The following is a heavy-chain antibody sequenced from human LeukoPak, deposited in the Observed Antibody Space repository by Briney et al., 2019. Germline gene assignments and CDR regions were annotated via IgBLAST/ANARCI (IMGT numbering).Heavy chain of an antibody. J-gene: IGHJ4*02. D-gene: IGHD5/OR15-5a*01. CDR2: ISYDGSNK. CDR1: GFTFSSHA. CDR3: AKDLPLFDY. V-gene: IGHV3-30-3*01. Sequence: GRSLRLSCAASGFTFSSHAMHWVRQAPGKGLEWVAVISYDGSNKYYADSVKGRFTISRDNSKNTLYLQMNSLRAEDTAVYYCAKDLPLFDYWGQGTLVTVSS.